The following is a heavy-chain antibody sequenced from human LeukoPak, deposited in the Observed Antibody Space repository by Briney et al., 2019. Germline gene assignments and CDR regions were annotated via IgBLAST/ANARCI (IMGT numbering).Heavy chain of an antibody. J-gene: IGHJ2*01. D-gene: IGHD2-21*01. Sequence: GGSLRLSCAASTFAFSSDDMSWVRQAPGKGLEWVSAIGGDSGTTYADSVKGRFTISRDNSKYTLYLQMNSLRAEDTAIYYCAKTIPYWYFDLWGRGTLVTVSS. V-gene: IGHV3-23*01. CDR1: TFAFSSDD. CDR3: AKTIPYWYFDL. CDR2: IGGDSGTT.